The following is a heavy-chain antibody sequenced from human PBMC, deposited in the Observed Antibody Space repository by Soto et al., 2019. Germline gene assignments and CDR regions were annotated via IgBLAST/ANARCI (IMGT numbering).Heavy chain of an antibody. CDR1: GFSLSSSGAG. J-gene: IGHJ4*02. V-gene: IGHV2-5*01. CDR2: INWNDDK. CDR3: ARSGHDSGFFYYDY. D-gene: IGHD3-22*01. Sequence: QITLKESGPTLVKVTQTVTLTCTFSGFSLSSSGAGVGWIRQPPGKALEGLALINWNDDKRYNPSLRSRLTLTKDTSKNQVVLTMTNMDPVDTATYYCARSGHDSGFFYYDYWGRGTLVTVSS.